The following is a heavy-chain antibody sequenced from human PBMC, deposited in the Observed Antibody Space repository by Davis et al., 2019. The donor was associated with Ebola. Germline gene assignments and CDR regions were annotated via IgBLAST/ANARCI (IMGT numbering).Heavy chain of an antibody. D-gene: IGHD6-6*01. CDR3: ARVGKGSSAGSFDY. V-gene: IGHV4-4*07. CDR2: IYTSGST. Sequence: PSETLSLTCAVSGGSISSYYWSWIRQPAGKGLEWIGRIYTSGSTNYNPSLKSRVTMSVDTSKNQFSLKLSSVTAADTAVYYCARVGKGSSAGSFDYWGQGTLVTVSS. CDR1: GGSISSYY. J-gene: IGHJ4*02.